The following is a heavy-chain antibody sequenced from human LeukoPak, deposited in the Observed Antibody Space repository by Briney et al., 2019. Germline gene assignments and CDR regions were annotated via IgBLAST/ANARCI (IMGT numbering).Heavy chain of an antibody. V-gene: IGHV1-18*01. D-gene: IGHD6-19*01. CDR1: GYTFTNYG. CDR2: ISVYNGNA. Sequence: ASVKVSCKASGYTFTNYGISWVRQAPGQGLEWMGWISVYNGNAKYAQKLQGRVTMTTETSTSTAYMELRNLRSDDTAAYYCARRSIRYSSTVGPWYFDLWGRGTLVTVSS. CDR3: ARRSIRYSSTVGPWYFDL. J-gene: IGHJ2*01.